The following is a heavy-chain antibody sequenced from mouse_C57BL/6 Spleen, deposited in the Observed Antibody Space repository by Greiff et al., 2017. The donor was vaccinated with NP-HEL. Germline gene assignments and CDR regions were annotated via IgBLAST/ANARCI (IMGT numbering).Heavy chain of an antibody. D-gene: IGHD2-3*01. CDR3: ANGYSGYFDY. CDR1: GFTFSSYA. Sequence: EVKLVESGGGLVKPGGSLKLSCEASGFTFSSYAMSWVRQTPEKRLEWVATISDGGSSTYYPDNVKGRFTISRDNAKNNLYLQMSHLNAEDTAMYYCANGYSGYFDYWGQGTTLTVSS. V-gene: IGHV5-4*03. J-gene: IGHJ2*01. CDR2: ISDGGSST.